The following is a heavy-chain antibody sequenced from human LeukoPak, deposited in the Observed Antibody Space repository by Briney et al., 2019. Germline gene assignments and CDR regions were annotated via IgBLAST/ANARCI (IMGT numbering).Heavy chain of an antibody. J-gene: IGHJ4*02. D-gene: IGHD1-26*01. CDR1: GFTFSDHY. V-gene: IGHV3-72*01. Sequence: QPGGSLRLSCSASGFTFSDHYMDWVRQAPGKGLESVGRTRNKANSYSTAYAASVRDRFTISRDVSENSLYLRMSSLKTEDTAVYYCARLNRIGGTYFFDYWGQGTLVTVSS. CDR2: TRNKANSYST. CDR3: ARLNRIGGTYFFDY.